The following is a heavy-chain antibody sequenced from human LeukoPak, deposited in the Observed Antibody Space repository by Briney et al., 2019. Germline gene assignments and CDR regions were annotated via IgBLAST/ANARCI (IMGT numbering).Heavy chain of an antibody. CDR2: IKQDGSEK. CDR1: GFSFSSYW. J-gene: IGHJ4*02. CDR3: ARDAVAGATKFDY. V-gene: IGHV3-7*01. D-gene: IGHD1-26*01. Sequence: GGSQRLSWAGSGFSFSSYWMSWVRHAQGKGLEWVANIKQDGSEKYYVVSVKGRFTISRDNAKNSLYLQMNSLRAEDTAVYYCARDAVAGATKFDYWGQGTLVTVSS.